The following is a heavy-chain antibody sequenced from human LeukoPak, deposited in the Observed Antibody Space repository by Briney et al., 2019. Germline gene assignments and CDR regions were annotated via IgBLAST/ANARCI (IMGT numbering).Heavy chain of an antibody. V-gene: IGHV3-9*01. J-gene: IGHJ4*02. D-gene: IGHD3-22*01. CDR2: ISWNSGSI. CDR3: AKDRDMVITNTLDY. Sequence: PGGSLRLSCAASGFTFDDYAMHWVRQAPGKGLEWVSGISWNSGSIGYADSVKGRFTISRDNAKNSLYLQMNSLRAEDTALYYCAKDRDMVITNTLDYWGQGTLVTVSS. CDR1: GFTFDDYA.